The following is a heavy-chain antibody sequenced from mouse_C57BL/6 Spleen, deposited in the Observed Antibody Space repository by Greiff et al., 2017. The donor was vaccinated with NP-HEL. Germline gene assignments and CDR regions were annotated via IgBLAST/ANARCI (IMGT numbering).Heavy chain of an antibody. CDR2: IDPSDSET. D-gene: IGHD1-1*01. CDR1: GYTFTSYW. V-gene: IGHV1-52*01. CDR3: AVSGSSYEDWFAY. Sequence: VQLQQSGAELVRPGSSVKLSCKASGYTFTSYWMHWVKQRPIQGLEWIGNIDPSDSETHYNQKFKDKATLTVDKSSSTAYMQLSSLTSEDSAVYYCAVSGSSYEDWFAYWGQGTLVTVSA. J-gene: IGHJ3*01.